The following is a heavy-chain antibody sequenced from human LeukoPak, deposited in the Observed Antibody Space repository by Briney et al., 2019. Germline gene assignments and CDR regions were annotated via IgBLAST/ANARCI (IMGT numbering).Heavy chain of an antibody. CDR1: GFTFSAYS. J-gene: IGHJ4*02. D-gene: IGHD5-24*01. CDR2: IGTDSGNT. V-gene: IGHV3-48*01. Sequence: GGSLRLSCAASGFTFSAYSMNWVRQAPGTGLEWISYIGTDSGNTNYADSVKGRFTISGDKAKKSLYLQMNSLRVGDTAVYDCARDYKYAFDYWGQGTLVTVSS. CDR3: ARDYKYAFDY.